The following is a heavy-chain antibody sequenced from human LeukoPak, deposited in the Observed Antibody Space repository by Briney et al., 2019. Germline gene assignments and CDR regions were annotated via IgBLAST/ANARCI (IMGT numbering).Heavy chain of an antibody. CDR3: ARAYCTSTTCWGYFDY. Sequence: SETLSLTCTVSGGSLSSGGYYWSWIRQHPGKGLEWIGYIYYSGSTYYNSSLKSRVTISVDTSKNQFSLKVNSVTAADTAVYYCARAYCTSTTCWGYFDYWGQGTLVTVSS. V-gene: IGHV4-31*03. CDR1: GGSLSSGGYY. CDR2: IYYSGST. J-gene: IGHJ4*02. D-gene: IGHD2-2*01.